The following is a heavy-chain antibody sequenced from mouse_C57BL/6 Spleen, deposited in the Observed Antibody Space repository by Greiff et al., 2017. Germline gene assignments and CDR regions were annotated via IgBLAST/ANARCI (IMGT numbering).Heavy chain of an antibody. J-gene: IGHJ4*01. D-gene: IGHD1-1*01. Sequence: VQLQQSGAELARPGASVKLSCKASGYTFTSYGISWVKQRTGQGLEWIGEIYPRSGNTYYNEKFKGKATLTADKSSSTAYMELRSLTSEDSAVYFCAREGGSSSLIAKDYWGQGTSVTVSS. CDR2: IYPRSGNT. CDR1: GYTFTSYG. V-gene: IGHV1-81*01. CDR3: AREGGSSSLIAKDY.